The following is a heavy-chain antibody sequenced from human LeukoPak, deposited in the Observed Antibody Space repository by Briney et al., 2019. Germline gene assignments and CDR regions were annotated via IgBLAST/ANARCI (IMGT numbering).Heavy chain of an antibody. CDR1: GFTFSSHS. CDR3: ARDFYDSSGYYSLDAFDI. V-gene: IGHV3-21*01. CDR2: ISSSSSYI. D-gene: IGHD3-22*01. Sequence: GGSLRLSCAASGFTFSSHSMNWVRQAPGKGLEWVSSISSSSSYIYYADSVKGRFTISRDNAKNSLYLQMNSLRAEDTAVYYCARDFYDSSGYYSLDAFDIWGQGTMVTVSS. J-gene: IGHJ3*02.